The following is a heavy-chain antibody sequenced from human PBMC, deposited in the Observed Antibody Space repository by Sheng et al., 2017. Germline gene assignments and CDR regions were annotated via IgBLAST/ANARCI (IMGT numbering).Heavy chain of an antibody. CDR3: ARGENDILTGYSRNFDY. D-gene: IGHD3-9*01. Sequence: QVQLQQWGAGLLKPSETLSLTCAVYGGSFSGYYWSWIRQPPGKGLEWIGEINHSGSTNYNPSLKSRVTISVDTSKNQFSLKLSSVTAADTAVYYCARGENDILTGYSRNFDYWGQEPWSPSPQ. V-gene: IGHV4-34*01. J-gene: IGHJ4*01. CDR2: INHSGST. CDR1: GGSFSGYY.